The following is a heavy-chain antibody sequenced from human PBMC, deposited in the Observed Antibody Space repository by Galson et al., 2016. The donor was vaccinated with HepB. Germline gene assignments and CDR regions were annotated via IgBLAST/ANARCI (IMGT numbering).Heavy chain of an antibody. CDR1: GFTFSSYL. CDR3: ATEGYYGMDV. CDR2: LYFDGFNT. V-gene: IGHV3-74*01. Sequence: SLRLSCAASGFTFSSYLMHWVRQAPGKGLVWVSRLYFDGFNTIYADSVKGPFTISRDNAKNTLYLQMNSLRAEDTAVYYCATEGYYGMDVWGQGTTVTVAS. J-gene: IGHJ6*02.